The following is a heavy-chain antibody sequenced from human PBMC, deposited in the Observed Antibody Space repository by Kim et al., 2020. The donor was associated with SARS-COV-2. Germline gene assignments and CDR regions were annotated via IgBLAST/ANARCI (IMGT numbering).Heavy chain of an antibody. V-gene: IGHV3-48*03. CDR3: ARGRGLLLRRFDY. Sequence: GGSLRLSCAASGFTFSSYEMNWVRQAPGKGLEWVSYISSSGSTIYYADSVKGRFTISRDNAKNSLYLRMNSLRAEDTAVYYCARGRGLLLRRFDYWGQGTLVTVSS. D-gene: IGHD3-22*01. J-gene: IGHJ4*02. CDR2: ISSSGSTI. CDR1: GFTFSSYE.